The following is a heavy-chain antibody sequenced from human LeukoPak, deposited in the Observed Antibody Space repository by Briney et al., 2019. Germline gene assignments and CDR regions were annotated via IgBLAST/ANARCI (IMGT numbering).Heavy chain of an antibody. Sequence: SETLSLTCTVSGYSISSGYYWGWIRQPPGKGLEWIGSIYYSGSTYYNPSLKSRVTISVDTSKNQFSLKLSSVTAADTAVYYCARSGGGYYKLYYYYYMDVWGKGTTVTVSS. D-gene: IGHD3-22*01. CDR2: IYYSGST. CDR1: GYSISSGYY. J-gene: IGHJ6*03. V-gene: IGHV4-38-2*02. CDR3: ARSGGGYYKLYYYYYMDV.